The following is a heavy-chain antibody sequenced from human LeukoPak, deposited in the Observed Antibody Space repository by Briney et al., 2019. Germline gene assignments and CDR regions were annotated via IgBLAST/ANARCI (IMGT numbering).Heavy chain of an antibody. CDR1: GGSFSGYY. CDR3: ARDSGYGRY. Sequence: ETLSLTCAVYGGSFSGYYWSWVRQAPGKGLEWVANIKEDGSEKQYVDSVKGRFTISRDNAKKSLYLQMNSLRAEDTAVYYCARDSGYGRYWGQGTLVTVSS. D-gene: IGHD5-12*01. CDR2: IKEDGSEK. V-gene: IGHV3-7*01. J-gene: IGHJ4*02.